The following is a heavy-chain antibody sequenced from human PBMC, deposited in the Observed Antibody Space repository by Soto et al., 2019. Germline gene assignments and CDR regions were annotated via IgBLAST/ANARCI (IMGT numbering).Heavy chain of an antibody. Sequence: QVQLVQSGAEVKKPGSSVKVSCKASGGTFSSDSFSWVRQAPGQGLEWMGGIIPMFDTPIYAQKFLDRVTIAADESTSTAYMQLRSLRSGDTAVYYCARSGGLDRDFNYWGQGSLVTVSS. V-gene: IGHV1-69*12. D-gene: IGHD2-15*01. CDR2: IIPMFDTP. CDR1: GGTFSSDS. J-gene: IGHJ4*02. CDR3: ARSGGLDRDFNY.